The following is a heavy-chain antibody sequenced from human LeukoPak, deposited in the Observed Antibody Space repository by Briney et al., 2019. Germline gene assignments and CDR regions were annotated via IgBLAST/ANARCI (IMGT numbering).Heavy chain of an antibody. D-gene: IGHD3-9*01. V-gene: IGHV3-21*01. CDR1: GFTFSDYT. CDR2: ISSSSSYI. Sequence: PGGSLRLSCAASGFTFSDYTMNWVRQAPGRGLEWVSSISSSSSYIDYADSVKGRFTISRDNAKNSLYLQMNSLRAEDTAVYYCARFLKTGYWAHYWYLDLWGRGTLVTVSS. CDR3: ARFLKTGYWAHYWYLDL. J-gene: IGHJ2*01.